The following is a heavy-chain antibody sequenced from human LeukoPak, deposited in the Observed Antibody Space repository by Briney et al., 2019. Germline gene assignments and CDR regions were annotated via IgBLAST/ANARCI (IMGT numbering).Heavy chain of an antibody. Sequence: ASVKVSCKASGYTFTGYYMHWVRQAPGQGLEWMGWINPNSGGTNYAQKFQGRVTMTRDTSISTAYMELSRLRSDDTAMYYCAETTVTPYNWFDPWGQGTLVTVSS. V-gene: IGHV1-2*02. J-gene: IGHJ5*02. CDR2: INPNSGGT. CDR3: AETTVTPYNWFDP. CDR1: GYTFTGYY. D-gene: IGHD4-17*01.